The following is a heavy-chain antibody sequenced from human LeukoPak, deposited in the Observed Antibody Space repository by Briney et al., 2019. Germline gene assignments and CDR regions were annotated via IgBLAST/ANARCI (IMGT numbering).Heavy chain of an antibody. J-gene: IGHJ4*02. CDR3: ARDRGRHDYNFNY. Sequence: PSETLSLTCTVSGGSISSSNYYWGWIRQPPGKGLEWIGSIYYSGSTYYNPSLKSRVTISVDTSKNEFSLKVYSVTAADTAVYYCARDRGRHDYNFNYWGQGALVTVSS. CDR1: GGSISSSNYY. D-gene: IGHD5-24*01. V-gene: IGHV4-39*07. CDR2: IYYSGST.